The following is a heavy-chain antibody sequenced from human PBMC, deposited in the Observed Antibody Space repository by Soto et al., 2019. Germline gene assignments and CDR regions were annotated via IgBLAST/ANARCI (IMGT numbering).Heavy chain of an antibody. J-gene: IGHJ6*02. V-gene: IGHV3-30*18. Sequence: QVQLVESGGGVVQPGTSLRLSCAASGFSLLNYGMHWVRQAPGKGLEWVAFMSYYGSNKYFVDSVKGRFSISRDNSNNTRYLQMNSLRAEDTALYYCAKSDFGDGYGLDVWGQGTTVTVSS. CDR1: GFSLLNYG. CDR2: MSYYGSNK. D-gene: IGHD4-17*01. CDR3: AKSDFGDGYGLDV.